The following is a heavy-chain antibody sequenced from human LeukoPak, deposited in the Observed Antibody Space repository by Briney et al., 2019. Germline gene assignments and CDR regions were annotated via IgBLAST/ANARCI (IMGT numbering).Heavy chain of an antibody. D-gene: IGHD2-15*01. CDR1: GYTFTSYG. CDR2: ISACNGNT. J-gene: IGHJ6*03. Sequence: ASVKVSCKASGYTFTSYGISWVRQAPGQGLEWMGWISACNGNTNYAQKLQGRVTMTTDTSTSTAYMELMSLRSDDTAVYYCARDRVPVVAATLYCYYMDVWGKGTTLTVSS. V-gene: IGHV1-18*01. CDR3: ARDRVPVVAATLYCYYMDV.